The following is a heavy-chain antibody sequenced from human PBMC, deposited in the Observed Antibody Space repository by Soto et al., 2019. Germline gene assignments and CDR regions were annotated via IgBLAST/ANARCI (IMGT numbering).Heavy chain of an antibody. J-gene: IGHJ6*02. CDR3: AKGTGTTQYYYYYYGMDV. V-gene: IGHV3-43*01. D-gene: IGHD1-1*01. Sequence: PGGSLRLSCAASGFTFDDYTMHWVRQAPGKGLEWVSLISWDGGSTYYADSVKGRFTISRDNSKNSLYLQMNSLRTEDTALYYCAKGTGTTQYYYYYYGMDVWGQGTTVTVS. CDR1: GFTFDDYT. CDR2: ISWDGGST.